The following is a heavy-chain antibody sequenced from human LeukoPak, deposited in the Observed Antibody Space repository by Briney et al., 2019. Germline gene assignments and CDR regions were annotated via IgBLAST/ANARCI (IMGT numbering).Heavy chain of an antibody. CDR2: IYHSGST. D-gene: IGHD3-10*01. CDR1: GGSISSGGYS. V-gene: IGHV4-30-2*01. CDR3: ARRETMVRGVIITGGAFDI. Sequence: SQTLSLTCAVSGGSISSGGYSWSWIRQPPGKGLEWIGCIYHSGSTYYNPSLKSRVTISVDRSKNQFSLKLSSVTAADTAVYYCARRETMVRGVIITGGAFDIWGQGTMVTVSS. J-gene: IGHJ3*02.